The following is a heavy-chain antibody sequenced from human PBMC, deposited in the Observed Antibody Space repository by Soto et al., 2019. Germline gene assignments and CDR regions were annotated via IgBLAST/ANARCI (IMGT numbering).Heavy chain of an antibody. CDR3: ARGDCVGGTCYSLAGSFYYYMDV. D-gene: IGHD2-15*01. J-gene: IGHJ6*03. Sequence: EVQLVESGGGLVQPGGSLRLSCAASGFTFSNYWMYWVRQAPGKGLEWVSRINSDGSVSSYADSVKGRLTISRDNVNNSLYLQMDSLRAEDTAAYFFARGDCVGGTCYSLAGSFYYYMDVWGKGTTVTFFS. CDR2: INSDGSVS. V-gene: IGHV3-74*02. CDR1: GFTFSNYW.